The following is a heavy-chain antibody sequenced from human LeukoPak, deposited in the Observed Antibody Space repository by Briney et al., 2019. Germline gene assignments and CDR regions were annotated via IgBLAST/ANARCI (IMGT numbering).Heavy chain of an antibody. D-gene: IGHD3-22*01. CDR1: DFSLSTSGVN. V-gene: IGHV2-5*02. Sequence: SGPTLVKPTQPLTLTCTFSDFSLSTSGVNVGWIRQPPGKALEWLALIYWDDDKRYSPSLKSRLTITKDTSKNQVVLSLTNMDPVDTATYYCVYRRSSGGYFDFWGQGTLVTVSS. J-gene: IGHJ4*02. CDR3: VYRRSSGGYFDF. CDR2: IYWDDDK.